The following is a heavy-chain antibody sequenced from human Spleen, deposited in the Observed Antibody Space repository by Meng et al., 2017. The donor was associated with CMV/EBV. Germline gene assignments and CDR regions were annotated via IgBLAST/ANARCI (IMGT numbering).Heavy chain of an antibody. Sequence: GGSLRLSCAASGFTFSSYGMHWVRQAPGKGLEWVAFLRFDGTNKEYADSVKGRFSISRDNSRNTLFLQMNSLRIEDTAVYYCARDRCTSTSCYKGVFDYWGQGTLVTVSS. CDR1: GFTFSSYG. V-gene: IGHV3-30*02. CDR2: LRFDGTNK. J-gene: IGHJ4*02. CDR3: ARDRCTSTSCYKGVFDY. D-gene: IGHD2-2*02.